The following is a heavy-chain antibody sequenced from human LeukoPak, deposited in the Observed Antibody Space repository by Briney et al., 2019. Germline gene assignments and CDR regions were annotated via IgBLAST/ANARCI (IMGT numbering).Heavy chain of an antibody. CDR3: ARDCSGGSCYLDY. Sequence: GTSVKVSCKASGFTFTSSAMQWVRQARGQRLEWIGWIVVGSGNTNYAQKFQERVTMTRDMSTSTVYMELSSLRSEDTAVYYCARDCSGGSCYLDYWGQGTLVTVSS. CDR2: IVVGSGNT. D-gene: IGHD2-15*01. V-gene: IGHV1-58*02. J-gene: IGHJ4*02. CDR1: GFTFTSSA.